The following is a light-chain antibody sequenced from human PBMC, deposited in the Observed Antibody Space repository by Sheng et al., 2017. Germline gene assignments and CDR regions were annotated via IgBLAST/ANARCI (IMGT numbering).Light chain of an antibody. Sequence: DILLTQSPGTLSLSPGERATLSCRASQSISSSYFAWYQQRPGQPPRLLIYDASYRATGIPARFSASGSGTDFTLTISSLEPEDFAVYYCQQRTNWLWTFGQGTKVEVK. CDR3: QQRTNWLWT. V-gene: IGKV3-11*01. J-gene: IGKJ1*01. CDR2: DAS. CDR1: QSISSSY.